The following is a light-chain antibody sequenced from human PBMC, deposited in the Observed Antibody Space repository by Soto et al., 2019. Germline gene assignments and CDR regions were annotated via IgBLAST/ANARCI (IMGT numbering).Light chain of an antibody. CDR2: GNS. CDR1: SSNIGAGYD. CDR3: QSYDSSLSGSV. V-gene: IGLV1-40*01. J-gene: IGLJ2*01. Sequence: QSVLTQPPSVSGAPGQRVTISCTGSSSNIGAGYDVHWYQQLPGTAPKLLIYGNSNRPSGVPDRFSGSKSGTSASLAITGIQAEYEADYYCQSYDSSLSGSVFGGGTKLTVL.